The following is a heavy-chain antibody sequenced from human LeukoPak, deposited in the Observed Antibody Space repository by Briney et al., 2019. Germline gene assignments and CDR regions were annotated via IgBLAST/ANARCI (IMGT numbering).Heavy chain of an antibody. Sequence: SVKVSCKASGGTFSSYAISWVRQAPGQGLEWMGGIIPIFGTANYAQKFQGRVTITADESTSTAYMELSSLRSEDTAVYYCARDGFFGSGIVGAFDIWGQGTMVTVSS. CDR1: GGTFSSYA. J-gene: IGHJ3*02. D-gene: IGHD3-10*01. CDR3: ARDGFFGSGIVGAFDI. CDR2: IIPIFGTA. V-gene: IGHV1-69*13.